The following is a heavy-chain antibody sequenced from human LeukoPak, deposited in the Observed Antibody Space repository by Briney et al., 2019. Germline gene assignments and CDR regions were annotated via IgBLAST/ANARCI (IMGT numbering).Heavy chain of an antibody. V-gene: IGHV5-51*01. CDR2: IYPGDSDT. J-gene: IGHJ6*02. CDR3: ARRYGAATRFYYYYGMDV. D-gene: IGHD2-15*01. CDR1: GYSFTSYW. Sequence: GESLKISCKGSGYSFTSYWIGWVRPMPGKGLEWMGIIYPGDSDTRYSPSFQGQVTISADKSISTAYLQWSSLKASDTAMYYCARRYGAATRFYYYYGMDVWGQGTTVTVSS.